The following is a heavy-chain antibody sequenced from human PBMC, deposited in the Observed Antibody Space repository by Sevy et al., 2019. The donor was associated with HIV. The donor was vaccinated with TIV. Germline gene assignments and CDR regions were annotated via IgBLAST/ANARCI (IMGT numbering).Heavy chain of an antibody. D-gene: IGHD6-19*01. V-gene: IGHV1-69*13. CDR3: VRGGGNGWYYFDY. CDR1: GGIFKSYG. J-gene: IGHJ4*02. CDR2: IIPILNTV. Sequence: ASVKVSCKASGGIFKSYGISWVRQPPGQGLEWMGGIIPILNTVHYAQKFQGRVTITADESTKTAYMELSSLRSEDTAVYYCVRGGGNGWYYFDYWGQETLVTVSS.